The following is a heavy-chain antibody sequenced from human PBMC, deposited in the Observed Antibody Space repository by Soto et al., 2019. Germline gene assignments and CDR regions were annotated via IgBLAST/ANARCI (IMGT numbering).Heavy chain of an antibody. V-gene: IGHV3-23*01. CDR3: AKNLAVAVSYGMDV. J-gene: IGHJ6*02. D-gene: IGHD6-19*01. CDR2: ISGSGGST. CDR1: GFTFSDYA. Sequence: GGSLRLSCTASGFTFSDYAMSWIRQAPGKGLEWVSAISGSGGSTYYADSVKGRFTISRDNSKNTLYLQMNSLRAEDTAVYYCAKNLAVAVSYGMDVWGQGTTVTVSS.